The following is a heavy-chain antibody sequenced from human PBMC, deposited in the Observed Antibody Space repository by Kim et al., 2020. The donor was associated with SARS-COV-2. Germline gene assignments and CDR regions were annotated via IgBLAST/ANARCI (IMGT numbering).Heavy chain of an antibody. CDR2: IYYSGST. CDR3: ARDPTDAYDILTGYYGYGMDV. D-gene: IGHD3-9*01. Sequence: SETLSLTCTVSGGSISSYYWSWIRQPPGKGLEWIGYIYYSGSTNYNPSLKSRVTISVDTSKNQFSLKLNSVTAADTAVYYCARDPTDAYDILTGYYGYGMDVWGQGTTVTLSS. V-gene: IGHV4-59*13. CDR1: GGSISSYY. J-gene: IGHJ6*02.